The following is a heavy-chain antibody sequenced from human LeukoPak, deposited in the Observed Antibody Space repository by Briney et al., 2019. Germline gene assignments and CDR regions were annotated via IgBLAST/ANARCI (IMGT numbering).Heavy chain of an antibody. J-gene: IGHJ4*02. CDR2: INSNGDEI. CDR3: ANWIGSSSRDY. CDR1: GFTFSTYA. D-gene: IGHD6-6*01. V-gene: IGHV3-23*01. Sequence: GGSLRLSCAASGFTFSTYAMTWVRQAPGKGLEWVSGINSNGDEIYYADSVRGRFTISRNNSNNALYLQMDSLRAEDTAVYYCANWIGSSSRDYWGQGTLVTVSS.